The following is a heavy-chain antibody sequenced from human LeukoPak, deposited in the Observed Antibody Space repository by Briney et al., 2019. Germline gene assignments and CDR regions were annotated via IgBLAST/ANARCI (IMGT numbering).Heavy chain of an antibody. CDR1: GYRFSSYW. CDR2: IYPGDSDT. CDR3: ARQSYGDY. Sequence: GESLKISCKVSGYRFSSYWIAWVRQMPGKDLEWMGIIYPGDSDTRYIPSFQGQVTISADKSISTAYLQWSSLKASDTAMYYCARQSYGDYWGQGTLVTVSS. J-gene: IGHJ4*02. D-gene: IGHD3-10*01. V-gene: IGHV5-51*01.